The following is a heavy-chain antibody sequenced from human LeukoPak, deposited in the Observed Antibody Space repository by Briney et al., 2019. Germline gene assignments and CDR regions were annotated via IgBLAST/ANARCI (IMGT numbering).Heavy chain of an antibody. V-gene: IGHV4-59*12. CDR3: AREAKALPYYFDY. CDR2: IHYSGSN. Sequence: PAETLSLTCTVSGGSISTYYWSWVRQPPGKGLEWIGYIHYSGSNNYNPSLKSRVTISVDTSKNQFSLKLSSVTAADTAVYYCAREAKALPYYFDYWGQGTLVTVSS. CDR1: GGSISTYY. J-gene: IGHJ4*02.